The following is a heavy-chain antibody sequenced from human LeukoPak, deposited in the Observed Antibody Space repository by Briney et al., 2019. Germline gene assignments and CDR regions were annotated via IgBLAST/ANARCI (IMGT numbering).Heavy chain of an antibody. CDR1: GYTFTSYD. Sequence: GASVKVSCKASGYTFTSYDINWVRQAPGPGLEWMGWMNPNSGNTGYAQKFQGRVTMTRNTSISTAYMELSSLRSEDTAVYYCARLLGDFWSGYGPYYYMDVWGKGTTVTVSS. V-gene: IGHV1-8*01. CDR2: MNPNSGNT. CDR3: ARLLGDFWSGYGPYYYMDV. J-gene: IGHJ6*03. D-gene: IGHD3-3*01.